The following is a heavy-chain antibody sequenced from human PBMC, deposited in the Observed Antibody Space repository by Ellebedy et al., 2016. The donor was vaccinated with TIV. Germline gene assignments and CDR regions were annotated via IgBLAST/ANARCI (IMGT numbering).Heavy chain of an antibody. CDR2: IVGSGA. D-gene: IGHD2-21*02. Sequence: PGGSLRLSCVGSGFSFSTYATAWVRQAPGKGLEWVSGIVGSGAEKYADSVKGRFTISRDNSKRTVDLQMRSVRAEDTAVYFCAKDRTSGDGYWVFDSWGQGTMVSVSS. CDR1: GFSFSTYA. J-gene: IGHJ4*02. V-gene: IGHV3-23*01. CDR3: AKDRTSGDGYWVFDS.